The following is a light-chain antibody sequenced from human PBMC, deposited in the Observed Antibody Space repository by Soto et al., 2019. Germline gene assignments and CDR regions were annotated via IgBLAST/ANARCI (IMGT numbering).Light chain of an antibody. CDR3: QQYYTTPLT. CDR1: QSVLYSSNNKNY. J-gene: IGKJ4*01. V-gene: IGKV4-1*01. Sequence: DIVMTQSPDSLAVSLGERATINCKSSQSVLYSSNNKNYLAWYQQKPGQPPKLLIYWASTRESGVPDRFSGSGSGTDFTLTISRLQAEDVAVCYCQQYYTTPLTFGGGTKVEIK. CDR2: WAS.